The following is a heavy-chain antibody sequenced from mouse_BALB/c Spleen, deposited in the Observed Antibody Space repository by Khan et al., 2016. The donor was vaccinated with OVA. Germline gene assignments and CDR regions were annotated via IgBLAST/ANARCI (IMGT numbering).Heavy chain of an antibody. J-gene: IGHJ3*01. CDR1: GYTFTSYD. V-gene: IGHV1-85*01. Sequence: QVRLQQSGAELVKPGASVKLSCKASGYTFTSYDINWVRQRPEQGLEWIGWIFPGDGSTKYNEKFKGKATLTTDKSSSTAYMQINRLTSADSAVYFCARGGYGGFAYWGQGTLVTVSA. D-gene: IGHD2-14*01. CDR2: IFPGDGST. CDR3: ARGGYGGFAY.